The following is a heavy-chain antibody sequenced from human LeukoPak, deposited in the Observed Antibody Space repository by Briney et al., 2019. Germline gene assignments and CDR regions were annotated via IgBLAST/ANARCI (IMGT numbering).Heavy chain of an antibody. CDR2: ISSSSDYI. J-gene: IGHJ4*02. CDR1: GFTFSSFS. Sequence: GGSLRLSCAASGFTFSSFSMNWVRQAPGKGLEWVSSISSSSDYIHYADSVKGRFTISRDNAKNSLYLQMNSLRAEDTAVYYCARPGSASGYWVHWGQGTLVTVSS. D-gene: IGHD3-3*01. CDR3: ARPGSASGYWVH. V-gene: IGHV3-21*01.